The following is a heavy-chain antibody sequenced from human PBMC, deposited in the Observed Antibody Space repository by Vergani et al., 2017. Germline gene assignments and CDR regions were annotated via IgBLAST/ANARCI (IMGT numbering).Heavy chain of an antibody. CDR1: GGSISSYY. Sequence: QVQLQESGPGLVKPSETLSLTCTVSGGSISSYYWSWIRQPAGKGLEWLGRIYTSGSTKYNPSLKSRVTMSVDTSKNQFSLKLRSVTGADTAVSYCARSTSRGGFYFYYWGQGTLVTVSS. CDR3: ARSTSRGGFYFYY. D-gene: IGHD2-2*01. J-gene: IGHJ4*02. CDR2: IYTSGST. V-gene: IGHV4-4*07.